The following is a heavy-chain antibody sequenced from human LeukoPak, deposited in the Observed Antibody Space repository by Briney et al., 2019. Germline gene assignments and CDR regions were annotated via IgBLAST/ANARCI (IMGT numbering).Heavy chain of an antibody. J-gene: IGHJ4*02. V-gene: IGHV3-23*01. Sequence: PGGSLRLSCVASEFIFSTYWMHWVRQAPGKGLEWVSAISGSGGSTYYADSVKGRFTISRDNSKNTLYLQMNSLRAEDTAVYYCAKNTIVVGFDYWGQGTLVTVSS. CDR1: EFIFSTYW. CDR2: ISGSGGST. D-gene: IGHD3-22*01. CDR3: AKNTIVVGFDY.